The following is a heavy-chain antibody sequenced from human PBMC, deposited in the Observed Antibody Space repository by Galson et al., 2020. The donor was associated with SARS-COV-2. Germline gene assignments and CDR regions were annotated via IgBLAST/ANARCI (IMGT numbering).Heavy chain of an antibody. V-gene: IGHV4-34*01. CDR3: ARVKSTIRRYYSCMDV. J-gene: IGHJ6*03. D-gene: IGHD2-21*01. Sequence: SETLSLTCAVYGGSFSGFYWSWIRQPPGKGLEWIGEINHSGSTNYNPSLQSRVTMSVDTSKNQFSLKLSSVTAADTAVYYCARVKSTIRRYYSCMDVWGKGTTVTVSS. CDR2: INHSGST. CDR1: GGSFSGFY.